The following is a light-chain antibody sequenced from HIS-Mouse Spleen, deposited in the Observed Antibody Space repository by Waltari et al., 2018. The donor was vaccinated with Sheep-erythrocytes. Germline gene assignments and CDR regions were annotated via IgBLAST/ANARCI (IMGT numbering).Light chain of an antibody. CDR1: QGISSY. Sequence: AIRMTQSPSSFSASTGDRVTITCRASQGISSYLAWYQQKPGKAPKLLIYAASTLQSGVPSMFSGSGSGTDFTLTISCLQSEDVATYDCQQYYSYPRTFGQGTKLEIK. J-gene: IGKJ2*01. V-gene: IGKV1-8*01. CDR2: AAS. CDR3: QQYYSYPRT.